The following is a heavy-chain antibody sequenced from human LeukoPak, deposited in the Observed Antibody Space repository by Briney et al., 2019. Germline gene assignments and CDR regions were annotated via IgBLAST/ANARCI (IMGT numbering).Heavy chain of an antibody. Sequence: SETLSLTCTVSGGSISSSSYYWGWIRQPPGKGLEWIGSIYYSGSTYYNPSLKSRVTISVNTSKNQFSLRLSSVTAADTAVYYCARQNEGYYYDSSGLNWFDPWGQGTLVTVSS. D-gene: IGHD3-22*01. V-gene: IGHV4-39*01. CDR3: ARQNEGYYYDSSGLNWFDP. CDR2: IYYSGST. CDR1: GGSISSSSYY. J-gene: IGHJ5*02.